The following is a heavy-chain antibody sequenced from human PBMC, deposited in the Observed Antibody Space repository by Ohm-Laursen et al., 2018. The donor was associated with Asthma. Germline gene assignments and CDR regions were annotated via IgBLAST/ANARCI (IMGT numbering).Heavy chain of an antibody. CDR3: AKDLDQYSSSWYDY. V-gene: IGHV3-23*01. CDR2: ISGSGGST. D-gene: IGHD6-13*01. J-gene: IGHJ4*02. CDR1: GFTFSSYA. Sequence: SLRLSCVASGFTFSSYAMSWVRQAPGKGLEWVSAISGSGGSTYYADSVKGRFTISRDNSKNTLYLQMNSLRAEDTAVYYCAKDLDQYSSSWYDYWGQGTLVTVPS.